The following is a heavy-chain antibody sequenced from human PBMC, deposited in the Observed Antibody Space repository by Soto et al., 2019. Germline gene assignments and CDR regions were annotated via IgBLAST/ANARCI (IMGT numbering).Heavy chain of an antibody. CDR2: ISAYNGNT. J-gene: IGHJ1*01. Sequence: GASVKVSCKASGYTFTSYGISWVRQAPGQGLEWMGWISAYNGNTNYAQKLQGRVTMTTDTSTSTAYMELRSLTPDDTAVYYCARDYSGGWSRLHSDRGQGTLVTVSS. D-gene: IGHD6-19*01. CDR3: ARDYSGGWSRLHSD. CDR1: GYTFTSYG. V-gene: IGHV1-18*01.